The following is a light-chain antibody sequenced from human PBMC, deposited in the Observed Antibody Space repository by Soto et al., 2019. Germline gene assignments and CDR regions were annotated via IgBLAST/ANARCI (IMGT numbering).Light chain of an antibody. J-gene: IGKJ4*01. V-gene: IGKV3-11*01. CDR2: DTS. CDR3: HQYNKWRLT. Sequence: EIVLTQSPATLSVSPGERATLSCRASQSVNKHSAWYHHRPGQAPRPLTYDTSYRATAIQARFSGSGSGTDFTLTISSFEHEDFAVYFCHQYNKWRLTFGGGAKV. CDR1: QSVNKH.